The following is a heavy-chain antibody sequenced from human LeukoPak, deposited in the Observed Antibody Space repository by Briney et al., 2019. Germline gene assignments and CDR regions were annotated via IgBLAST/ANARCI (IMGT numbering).Heavy chain of an antibody. Sequence: ASVKVSCKASGYTFTSYVINWVRQATGQGLEWMGWMNPNSGNTGYAQKFQGRVTMTRNTSISTAYMELSSLRSEDTAVYYCARGLRIAVAGVLGYWGQGTLVTVSS. CDR3: ARGLRIAVAGVLGY. D-gene: IGHD6-19*01. V-gene: IGHV1-8*01. J-gene: IGHJ4*02. CDR2: MNPNSGNT. CDR1: GYTFTSYV.